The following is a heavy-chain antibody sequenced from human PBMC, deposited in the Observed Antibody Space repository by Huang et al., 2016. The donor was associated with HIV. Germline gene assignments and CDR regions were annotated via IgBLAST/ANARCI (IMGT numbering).Heavy chain of an antibody. D-gene: IGHD2-15*01. V-gene: IGHV4-4*07. CDR2: IYATVKT. CDR1: GGSIRDFY. CDR3: ARVATYTTSSYSRFFNY. Sequence: QVQLQESGPGLVKPSETLSLTCNVSGGSIRDFYWGWVRQPAGGGLAWIGRIYATVKTNYNPSLSSRVTLTVDMSKNQFSLSLTSVTAADTAVYYCARVATYTTSSYSRFFNYWGQGRLVTVSS. J-gene: IGHJ4*02.